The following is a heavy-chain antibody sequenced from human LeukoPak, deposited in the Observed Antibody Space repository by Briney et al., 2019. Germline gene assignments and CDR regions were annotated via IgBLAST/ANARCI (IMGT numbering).Heavy chain of an antibody. J-gene: IGHJ5*02. CDR2: IIPVFGTA. D-gene: IGHD1-26*01. CDR3: ARVTLVGSYSQFWFDP. CDR1: GGTFSSYA. V-gene: IGHV1-69*01. Sequence: SVKVSCKASGGTFSSYAISWVRQAPGQGLEWMGGIIPVFGTANYAQKFQGRVTITADESTSTAYMELSSLRSEDTAVYYCARVTLVGSYSQFWFDPWGQGTLVTVSS.